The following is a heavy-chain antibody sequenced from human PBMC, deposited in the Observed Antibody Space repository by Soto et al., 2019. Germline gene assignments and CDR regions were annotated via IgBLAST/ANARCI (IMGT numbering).Heavy chain of an antibody. CDR2: ISAYNGDT. J-gene: IGHJ4*02. D-gene: IGHD5-12*01. V-gene: IGHV1-18*01. Sequence: ASVKVSCKASGYTFTSYGISWVRQAPGQGLEWMGWISAYNGDTNYAQKLQGRVTMTTDTSTSTAYMELSRLRSDDTAVYYCARAMDGYDTYFEYWGQGTLVTVSS. CDR1: GYTFTSYG. CDR3: ARAMDGYDTYFEY.